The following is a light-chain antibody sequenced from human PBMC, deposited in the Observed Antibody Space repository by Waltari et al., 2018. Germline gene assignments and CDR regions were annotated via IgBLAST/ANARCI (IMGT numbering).Light chain of an antibody. V-gene: IGLV2-11*01. Sequence: QSALTPPRSVSGSPGQSVTIPCTGTSKDVGGYNYVSWYQQHPDKAPNLIIYDINTRPSGVPDRFSGSKSGNTASLTISGLQAEDEADYYCCSYVGSNTYWVFGGGTKLTVL. J-gene: IGLJ3*02. CDR1: SKDVGGYNY. CDR2: DIN. CDR3: CSYVGSNTYWV.